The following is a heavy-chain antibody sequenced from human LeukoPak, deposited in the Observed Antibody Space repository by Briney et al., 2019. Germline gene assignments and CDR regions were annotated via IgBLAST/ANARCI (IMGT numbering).Heavy chain of an antibody. Sequence: PSETLSLTCTVSGGSISSFFWSWIWEPPGQGLEWLGCIDYRGSTQYNPSLKSRVTISVDTSKQQFSLKLSSVTAADTAVYYCARDLELERNRWNYFESWGQGTLVTVSS. CDR2: IDYRGST. V-gene: IGHV4-59*13. J-gene: IGHJ4*02. CDR3: ARDLELERNRWNYFES. D-gene: IGHD1-1*01. CDR1: GGSISSFF.